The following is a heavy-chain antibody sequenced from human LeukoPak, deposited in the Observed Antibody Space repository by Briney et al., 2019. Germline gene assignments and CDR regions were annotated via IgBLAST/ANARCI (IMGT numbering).Heavy chain of an antibody. J-gene: IGHJ5*02. Sequence: PSETLSLTCSVSGGSTSSSTYYWGWIRQPPGKGLEWIGNIYNSGSTCYNPSLKSRVTISVDTSKNQFSLKLSSVTAADTAVYYCARQAYSSNLGWFDPWGQGTLVTVPS. CDR2: IYNSGST. V-gene: IGHV4-39*01. D-gene: IGHD6-13*01. CDR1: GGSTSSSTYY. CDR3: ARQAYSSNLGWFDP.